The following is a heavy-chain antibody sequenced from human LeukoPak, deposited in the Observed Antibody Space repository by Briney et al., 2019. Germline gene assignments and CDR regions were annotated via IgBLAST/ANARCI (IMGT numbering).Heavy chain of an antibody. V-gene: IGHV3-49*04. CDR1: RFTFGDYA. J-gene: IGHJ4*01. CDR3: TRDSGSYFNEYYFDY. Sequence: GGSLRLSCTASRFTFGDYAMSWVRQAPGKGREGVGFFRSKAYGGTTEYAASVKGRFTISRDDSKSIAYLQMNSLKTEDTAVYYCTRDSGSYFNEYYFDYWGHGTLVTVSS. CDR2: FRSKAYGGTT. D-gene: IGHD1-26*01.